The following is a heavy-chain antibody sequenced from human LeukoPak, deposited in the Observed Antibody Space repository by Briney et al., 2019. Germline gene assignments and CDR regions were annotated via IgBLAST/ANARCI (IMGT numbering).Heavy chain of an antibody. Sequence: GGSLRLSCAASGSTFSSYSMNWVRQAPGKGLEWVSSISSSSSYIYYADSVKGRFTISRDNAKNSLYLQMNSLRAEDTAVYYCARDLSSGGNFGWGQGTLVTVSS. CDR2: ISSSSSYI. CDR3: ARDLSSGGNFG. D-gene: IGHD4-23*01. J-gene: IGHJ4*02. CDR1: GSTFSSYS. V-gene: IGHV3-21*01.